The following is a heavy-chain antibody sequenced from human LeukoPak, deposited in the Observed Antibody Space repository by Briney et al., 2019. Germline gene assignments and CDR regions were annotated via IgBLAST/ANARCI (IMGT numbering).Heavy chain of an antibody. CDR3: ARDLAAGRGYFDY. J-gene: IGHJ4*02. D-gene: IGHD1-14*01. CDR1: GFTFSSYS. CDR2: ISSSSSYI. V-gene: IGHV3-21*01. Sequence: GGSLRLSCAASGFTFSSYSMNWVRQAPGKGLEWVSSISSSSSYIYYADSVKGRFTISRDNAKNSLYPQMNSLRAEDTAVYYCARDLAAGRGYFDYWGQGTLVTVSS.